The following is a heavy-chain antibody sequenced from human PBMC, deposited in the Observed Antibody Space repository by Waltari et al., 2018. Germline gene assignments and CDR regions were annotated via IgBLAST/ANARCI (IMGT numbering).Heavy chain of an antibody. D-gene: IGHD1-7*01. J-gene: IGHJ6*03. V-gene: IGHV3-23*04. CDR3: AKAHWDYGNYYYYYMDG. Sequence: EVQLVESGEGLVQPGGSLRLSCAASGFTFNSYAMNWVRQAPGEGPEWVSTISGNGVSRYYADSVEGRFTISRDNSRNTVYLQMSSLRAEDTAIYYCAKAHWDYGNYYYYYMDGWGNGTTVIVSS. CDR2: ISGNGVSR. CDR1: GFTFNSYA.